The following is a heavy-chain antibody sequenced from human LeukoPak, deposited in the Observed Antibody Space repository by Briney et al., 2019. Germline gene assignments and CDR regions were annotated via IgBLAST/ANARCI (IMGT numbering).Heavy chain of an antibody. D-gene: IGHD6-13*01. CDR3: ARGRAAAGLFDY. J-gene: IGHJ4*02. CDR1: GYTFTGYY. Sequence: SVKVSCKASGYTFTGYYMHWVRQAPGQGLEWMGRINPNSGGTNYAQKFQGRVTMTRDTSISPAYMELSRLRSDDTAVYYCARGRAAAGLFDYWGQGTLVTVSS. V-gene: IGHV1-2*06. CDR2: INPNSGGT.